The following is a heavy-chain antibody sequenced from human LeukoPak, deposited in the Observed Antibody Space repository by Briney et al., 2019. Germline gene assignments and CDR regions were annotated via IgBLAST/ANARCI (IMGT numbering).Heavy chain of an antibody. D-gene: IGHD3-22*01. V-gene: IGHV3-48*02. CDR1: GFTFSSYS. J-gene: IGHJ4*01. CDR3: ARPNSSGYLAQTDY. Sequence: GGSLRLSCAASGFTFSSYSMNWVRQAPGKGLEWVSSVKGRFTISRDNAKNSLYLQMNSLRDEDTAVYYCARPNSSGYLAQTDYWGQEPWSPSPQ.